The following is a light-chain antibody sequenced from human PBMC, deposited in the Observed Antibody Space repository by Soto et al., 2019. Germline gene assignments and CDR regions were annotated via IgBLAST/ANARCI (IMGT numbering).Light chain of an antibody. J-gene: IGKJ1*01. CDR1: QSLGSY. V-gene: IGKV1-39*01. CDR2: AAS. CDR3: QQSYNTPRT. Sequence: DIQMTQSPSSLSASVGDRVTITCRASQSLGSYLNWYQQRPGKPPNLLISAASNLQSGVPSRFSGSGSGTDFTLTISSLQPEDFATYYCQQSYNTPRTFGHGTKVEI.